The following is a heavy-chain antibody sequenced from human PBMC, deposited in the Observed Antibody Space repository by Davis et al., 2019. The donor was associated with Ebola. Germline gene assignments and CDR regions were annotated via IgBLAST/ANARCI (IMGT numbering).Heavy chain of an antibody. CDR3: ARDVGAAAGGDGDDY. V-gene: IGHV1-69*10. J-gene: IGHJ4*02. Sequence: AASVPVSCQASGGTFASYAFNWVRPAPGQGLEWMGRIIPILRIANYAQKFQGSVTITADPSTSTAYMELSSLRSEDTAVYYRARDVGAAAGGDGDDYWGQGTLVTVSS. CDR2: IIPILRIA. D-gene: IGHD6-13*01. CDR1: GGTFASYA.